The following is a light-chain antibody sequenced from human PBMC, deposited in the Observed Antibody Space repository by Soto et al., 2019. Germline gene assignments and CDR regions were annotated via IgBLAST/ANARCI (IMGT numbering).Light chain of an antibody. J-gene: IGKJ4*01. Sequence: ETVLTQSPGTLSLSPGERATLSCRASQSVNNIYLAWYQQKPGQAPGLLIYGASTRATGIPDRFSGSGSGTDFSLTISRLEPEDFAVYYCQQYHYSPLTFGGGTKAETK. CDR2: GAS. CDR3: QQYHYSPLT. V-gene: IGKV3-20*01. CDR1: QSVNNIY.